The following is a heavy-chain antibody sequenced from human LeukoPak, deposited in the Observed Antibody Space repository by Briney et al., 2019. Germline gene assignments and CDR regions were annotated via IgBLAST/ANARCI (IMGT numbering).Heavy chain of an antibody. J-gene: IGHJ4*02. V-gene: IGHV3-48*02. CDR3: AKGTYFDY. CDR1: GFTFSSYS. CDR2: ISTSGRTI. D-gene: IGHD1-7*01. Sequence: GGSLRLSCAASGFTFSSYSMNWVRQAPGKGLEWASYISTSGRTIYYADSVKGRFTISRDNAKNSLYLQMNSLRDDDTAVYYCAKGTYFDYWGQGTRVTVSS.